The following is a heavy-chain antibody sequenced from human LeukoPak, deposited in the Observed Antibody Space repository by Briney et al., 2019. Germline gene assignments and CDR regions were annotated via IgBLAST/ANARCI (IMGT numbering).Heavy chain of an antibody. CDR2: ISYDGNT. CDR3: ARDAGTSYYYYYGMDV. CDR1: GGSIRSGRYY. D-gene: IGHD3/OR15-3a*01. J-gene: IGHJ6*02. V-gene: IGHV4-39*02. Sequence: SETLSLTCTVSGGSIRSGRYYWGWIRQPPGKGLEWIASISYDGNTYYNPSLKNRVTISVDTSKNRFSLKLSSVTAADTAVYYCARDAGTSYYYYYGMDVWGQGTTVTVSS.